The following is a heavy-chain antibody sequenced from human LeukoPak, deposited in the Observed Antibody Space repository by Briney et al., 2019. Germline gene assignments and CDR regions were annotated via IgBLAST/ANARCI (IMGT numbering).Heavy chain of an antibody. V-gene: IGHV3-7*03. CDR1: GFSFSSYW. D-gene: IGHD3-9*01. J-gene: IGHJ5*02. Sequence: PGGSLRLSCEGSGFSFSSYWMTWVRQSPGKGPEWVANIKQDESERYTVDSVKGRFTISRDNAKNSVYLHMNSLRAEDTAVYYCAKGAGDYDILTGYDAWGQGTLVTVSS. CDR2: IKQDESER. CDR3: AKGAGDYDILTGYDA.